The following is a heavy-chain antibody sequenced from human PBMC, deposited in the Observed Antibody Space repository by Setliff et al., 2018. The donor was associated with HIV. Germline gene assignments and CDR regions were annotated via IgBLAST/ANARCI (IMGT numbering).Heavy chain of an antibody. V-gene: IGHV1-8*02. CDR2: MNPNSGNT. J-gene: IGHJ4*02. CDR3: ARSPARAAAAYCSSTNCQGGFDQ. D-gene: IGHD2-2*01. Sequence: VASVKVSCQASGYTFTTYDINWVRRATGQGLEWMGWMNPNSGNTGYAQKFQGRFTMTRNTSISTAYMELSSLISDDTAVYYCARSPARAAAAYCSSTNCQGGFDQWGQGTPVTVSS. CDR1: GYTFTTYD.